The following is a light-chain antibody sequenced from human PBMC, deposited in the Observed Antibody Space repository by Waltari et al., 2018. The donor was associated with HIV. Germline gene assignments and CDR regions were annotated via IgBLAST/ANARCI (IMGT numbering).Light chain of an antibody. Sequence: QTVVTQEPSFSVSPGGTVTLTCGLSSASVSTNSYPTWYQQTPGQAPRTLIYSTNTRSSGVPDRFSGSILGNKAALTITGAQADDESDYYCVLYMGSGVWVFGGGTKLTVL. CDR2: STN. CDR1: SASVSTNSY. CDR3: VLYMGSGVWV. J-gene: IGLJ3*02. V-gene: IGLV8-61*01.